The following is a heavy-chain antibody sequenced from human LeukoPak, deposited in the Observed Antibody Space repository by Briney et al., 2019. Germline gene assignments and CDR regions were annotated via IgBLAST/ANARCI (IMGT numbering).Heavy chain of an antibody. CDR3: ARDSWDRGRGFDY. J-gene: IGHJ4*02. CDR1: GDSVSSGRAA. V-gene: IGHV6-1*01. CDR2: TYYRSQWYY. D-gene: IGHD1-26*01. Sequence: SQTLSLNCAISGDSVSSGRAAWNWIRQSPSRGLEWLGRTYYRSQWYYDSAVSVQSRITINPDTSKNQFSLQLNSVTPEDTAVYYCARDSWDRGRGFDYWGQGTLVTVSS.